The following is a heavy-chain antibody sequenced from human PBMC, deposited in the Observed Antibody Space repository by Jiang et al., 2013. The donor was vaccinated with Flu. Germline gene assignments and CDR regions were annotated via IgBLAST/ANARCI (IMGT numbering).Heavy chain of an antibody. CDR2: IDWDDDK. J-gene: IGHJ6*04. CDR1: GFSLSTSGMC. CDR3: ARVITIFGVVTDYYSGMDV. Sequence: PTQTLTLTCTFSGFSLSTSGMCVSWIRQPPGKALEWLARIDWDDDKYYSTSLKTRLTISKDTSKNQVVLTMTNMDPVGTATYYCARVITIFGVVTDYYSGMDVWGKGTTVTVSS. D-gene: IGHD3-3*01. V-gene: IGHV2-70*11.